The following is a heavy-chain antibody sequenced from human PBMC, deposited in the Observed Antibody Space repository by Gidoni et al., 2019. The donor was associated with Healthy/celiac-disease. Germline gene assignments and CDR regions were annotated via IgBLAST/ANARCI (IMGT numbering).Heavy chain of an antibody. CDR3: AGLAPANPIINWFDP. D-gene: IGHD3-9*01. V-gene: IGHV4-34*01. J-gene: IGHJ5*02. Sequence: QVQLQQWGAGLLKPSETLSLTCAVYGGSFSGYYWSWIRQPPGKGLEWIGEINHSGSTNYNPSLKSRVTISVDTSKNQFSLKLSSVTAADTAVYYCAGLAPANPIINWFDPWGQGTLVTVSS. CDR1: GGSFSGYY. CDR2: INHSGST.